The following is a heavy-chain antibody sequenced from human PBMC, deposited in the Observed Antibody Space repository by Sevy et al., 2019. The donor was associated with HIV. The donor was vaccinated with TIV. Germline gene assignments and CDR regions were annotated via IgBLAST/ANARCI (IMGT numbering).Heavy chain of an antibody. D-gene: IGHD4-17*01. Sequence: GSLRLSCAASHYTFSSYTMHWVRQTPGKGLEWVALISYDGSNKNYADSVKGRFTISRDNSKNTLYLQMNSLRAEDTAVYYCARDQHDYGGNLRTGWFDPWGQGTLVTVSS. CDR2: ISYDGSNK. CDR1: HYTFSSYT. V-gene: IGHV3-30-3*01. J-gene: IGHJ5*02. CDR3: ARDQHDYGGNLRTGWFDP.